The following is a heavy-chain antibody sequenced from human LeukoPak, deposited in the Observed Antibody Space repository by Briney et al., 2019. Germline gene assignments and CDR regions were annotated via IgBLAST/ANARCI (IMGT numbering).Heavy chain of an antibody. Sequence: SETLSLTCSVYGGSFSGYYWSWIRQPPGKGLEWIGEIDHSGSTKYNSSLKSRVTISLDTSKNQFFLKLSSVTAADTAVYYCATVSSGRWPQFPKWGQGTLVTVSS. D-gene: IGHD5-24*01. J-gene: IGHJ4*02. CDR1: GGSFSGYY. CDR2: IDHSGST. V-gene: IGHV4-34*01. CDR3: ATVSSGRWPQFPK.